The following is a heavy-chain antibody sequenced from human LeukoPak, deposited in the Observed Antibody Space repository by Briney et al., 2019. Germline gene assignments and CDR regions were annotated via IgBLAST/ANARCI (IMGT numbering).Heavy chain of an antibody. CDR2: ISGSGNGT. D-gene: IGHD5-24*01. V-gene: IGHV3-23*01. J-gene: IGHJ4*02. CDR1: GFTFRTFA. CDR3: AKRTMSAFDS. Sequence: GGSLRLSCTASGFTFRTFAMNWVRQAPGKGLEWLSGISGSGNGTYYADSVKGRFIISRDNSKNMVYLQMNSLTVEDTATYYCAKRTMSAFDSWGQGTLLIVSS.